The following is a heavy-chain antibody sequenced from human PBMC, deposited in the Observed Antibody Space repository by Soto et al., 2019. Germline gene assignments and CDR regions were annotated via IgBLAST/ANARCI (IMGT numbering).Heavy chain of an antibody. V-gene: IGHV4-31*03. Sequence: QVQLQESGPGLVKPSQTLSLTCTVSGGSISSGGYYWSWIRQHPGKGLEWIGYIYYSGSTYYNPSLKSRVTISVDTYKNQFTLKLSSVTAADTAVYYCARERARYYYDGSGYYGLDYWGQGTLVTVSS. D-gene: IGHD3-22*01. CDR3: ARERARYYYDGSGYYGLDY. CDR2: IYYSGST. CDR1: GGSISSGGYY. J-gene: IGHJ4*02.